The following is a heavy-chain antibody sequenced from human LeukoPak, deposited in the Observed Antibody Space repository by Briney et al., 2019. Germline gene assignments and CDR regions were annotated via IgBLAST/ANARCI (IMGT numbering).Heavy chain of an antibody. CDR3: ATRLDYVAPFDP. CDR1: GYTLTELS. Sequence: ASVKVSCKVSGYTLTELSMHWVRQAPGKGLEWMGGFDPEDGETIYARKFQGRVTMTEDTSTDTAYMELSSLRSEDTAVYYCATRLDYVAPFDPWGQGTLVTVSS. D-gene: IGHD3-16*01. CDR2: FDPEDGET. V-gene: IGHV1-24*01. J-gene: IGHJ5*02.